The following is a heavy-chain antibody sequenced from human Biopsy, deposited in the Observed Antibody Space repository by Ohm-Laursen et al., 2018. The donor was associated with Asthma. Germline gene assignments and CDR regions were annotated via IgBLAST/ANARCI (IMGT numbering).Heavy chain of an antibody. Sequence: SLRLSCAASGFTFSSYGMHWARQAPGKGLEWVAVITFDGSTQHYGDSVKGRFTISRDNSKNTLYLQMNSLRAEDTAVYYCAKESGSNYAFDIWGQGTMVTVSS. V-gene: IGHV3-30*19. CDR3: AKESGSNYAFDI. D-gene: IGHD1-1*01. CDR2: ITFDGSTQ. J-gene: IGHJ3*02. CDR1: GFTFSSYG.